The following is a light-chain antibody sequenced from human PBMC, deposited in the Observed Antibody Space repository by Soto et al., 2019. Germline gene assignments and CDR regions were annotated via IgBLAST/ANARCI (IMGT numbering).Light chain of an antibody. CDR1: QTISNY. CDR3: QQTSSPPFA. V-gene: IGKV1-39*01. Sequence: DIQMTLSPPSLSAFVGDRITITCRTSQTISNYLNWYQHKPGQVPKLLIHGTSHLPTGVPSRFSGTGSGTEFTLAMNSLQPEDYATYYCQQTSSPPFAFGPGTKVDIK. CDR2: GTS. J-gene: IGKJ3*01.